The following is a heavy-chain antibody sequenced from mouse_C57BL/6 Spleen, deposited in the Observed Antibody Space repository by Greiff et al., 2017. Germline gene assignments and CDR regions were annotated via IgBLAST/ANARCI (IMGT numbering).Heavy chain of an antibody. CDR3: ARGDYDWFAY. CDR2: INPYNGDT. D-gene: IGHD2-4*01. Sequence: SGPELVKPGDSVKISCKASGYSFTGYFMNWVMQSHGKSLEWIGRINPYNGDTFYNQKFKGRATLTVDKSSSTAHMELRSLTSEDSAVYYCARGDYDWFAYWGQGTLVTVSA. CDR1: GYSFTGYF. V-gene: IGHV1-20*01. J-gene: IGHJ3*01.